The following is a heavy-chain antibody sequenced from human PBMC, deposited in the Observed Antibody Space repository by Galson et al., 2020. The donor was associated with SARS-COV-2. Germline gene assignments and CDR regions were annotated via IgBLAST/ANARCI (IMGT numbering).Heavy chain of an antibody. CDR2: IYWDDDK. CDR1: GFSLSTSGVG. CDR3: AHLFGVVTHDAFDI. V-gene: IGHV2-5*02. J-gene: IGHJ3*02. D-gene: IGHD3-3*01. Sequence: SGPTLVKPTQTLTLTCTFSGFSLSTSGVGVGWIRQPPGKALEWLALIYWDDDKRYSPSLKSRLTITKDTSKNQVVLTMTNMDPVDTATYYCAHLFGVVTHDAFDIWGQGTMVTVSS.